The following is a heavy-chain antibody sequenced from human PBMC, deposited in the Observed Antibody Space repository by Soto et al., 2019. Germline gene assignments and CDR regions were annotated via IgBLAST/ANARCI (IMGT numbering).Heavy chain of an antibody. CDR3: ARDPIAARPRWFDP. D-gene: IGHD6-6*01. V-gene: IGHV1-58*02. CDR2: IVVGSGNT. Sequence: ASVKVSCKASGFTFTSSAMQWVRQARGQRLEWIGWIVVGSGNTNYAQKFQGRVTITADESTSTAYMELSSLRSEDTAVYYCARDPIAARPRWFDPWGQGTLVTVSS. CDR1: GFTFTSSA. J-gene: IGHJ5*02.